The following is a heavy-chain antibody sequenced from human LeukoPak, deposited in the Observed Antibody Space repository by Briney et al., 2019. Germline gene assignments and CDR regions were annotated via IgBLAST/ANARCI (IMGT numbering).Heavy chain of an antibody. V-gene: IGHV3-21*01. CDR2: ITASSTAI. CDR1: GFTFTGYW. Sequence: PGGSLRLSCAASGFTFTGYWMSWVRQAPGKGLEWVSSITASSTAIYSADSGKGRFTISRDNAKNFLYLQMNSLRAEDTSVYYCARTCYDILTGYNPYFDYWGQGILVTVSS. D-gene: IGHD3-9*01. J-gene: IGHJ4*02. CDR3: ARTCYDILTGYNPYFDY.